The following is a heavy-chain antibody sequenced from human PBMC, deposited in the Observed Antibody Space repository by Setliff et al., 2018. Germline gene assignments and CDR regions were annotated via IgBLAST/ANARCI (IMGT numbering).Heavy chain of an antibody. V-gene: IGHV4-39*07. J-gene: IGHJ2*01. Sequence: PSETLSLTCTVSGGSISGTINYWVWIRQPPGKGLEWIGHTYYLGNTYYNPSLESRLTMSVDTAKNQFSLKLTSVTAADTAIYYCATLPWETTNYFDLWGRGTLVTVSS. D-gene: IGHD4-17*01. CDR1: GGSISGTINY. CDR3: ATLPWETTNYFDL. CDR2: TYYLGNT.